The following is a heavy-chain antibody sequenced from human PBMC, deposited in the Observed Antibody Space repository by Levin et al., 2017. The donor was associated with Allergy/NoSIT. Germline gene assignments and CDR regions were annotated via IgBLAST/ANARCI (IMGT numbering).Heavy chain of an antibody. D-gene: IGHD3-16*01. CDR3: ARDMTAGLRRYYYGMDV. CDR1: GFTFSSYG. J-gene: IGHJ6*02. V-gene: IGHV3-33*01. Sequence: GESLKISCAASGFTFSSYGMHWVRQAPGKGLEWVAVIWYDGSNKYYADSVKGRFTISRDNSKNTLYLQMNSLRAEDTAVYYCARDMTAGLRRYYYGMDVWGQGTTVTVSS. CDR2: IWYDGSNK.